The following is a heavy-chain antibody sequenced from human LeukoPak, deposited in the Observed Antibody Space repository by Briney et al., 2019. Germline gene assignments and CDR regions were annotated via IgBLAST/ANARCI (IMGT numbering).Heavy chain of an antibody. J-gene: IGHJ2*01. CDR3: ARGIMVRGIIRKGWYFDL. D-gene: IGHD3-10*01. CDR1: GFTVSSNY. Sequence: QPGRSLRLSCAASGFTVSSNYMSWVRQAPGKGLEWVSVIYSGGNTYYAASVKGRFSISRENSKNTLYLQMSSLRAEDTAVHYCARGIMVRGIIRKGWYFDLWGRGTLVTVSS. CDR2: IYSGGNT. V-gene: IGHV3-53*01.